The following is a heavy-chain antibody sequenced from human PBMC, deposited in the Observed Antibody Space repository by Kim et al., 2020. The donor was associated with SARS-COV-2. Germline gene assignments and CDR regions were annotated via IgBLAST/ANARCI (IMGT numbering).Heavy chain of an antibody. V-gene: IGHV4-34*01. J-gene: IGHJ4*02. D-gene: IGHD6-13*01. CDR3: ARSVRQLVPNGDY. Sequence: YNPSLKSRVTISVDTSKNQFSLKLSSVTAADTAVYYCARSVRQLVPNGDYWGQGTLVTVSS.